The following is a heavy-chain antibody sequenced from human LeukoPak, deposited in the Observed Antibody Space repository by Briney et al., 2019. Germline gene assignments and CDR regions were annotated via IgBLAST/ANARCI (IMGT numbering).Heavy chain of an antibody. CDR3: AAGVYSSSSGGDY. D-gene: IGHD6-6*01. J-gene: IGHJ4*02. CDR1: GFTFTSSA. Sequence: GASVKVSCKASGFTFTSSAVQWVRQARGQHLEWIGWIVVGSGNTNYAQKFQERVTITRDMSTSTAYMELSSLRSEDTAVYYCAAGVYSSSSGGDYWGQGTLVTVSS. V-gene: IGHV1-58*01. CDR2: IVVGSGNT.